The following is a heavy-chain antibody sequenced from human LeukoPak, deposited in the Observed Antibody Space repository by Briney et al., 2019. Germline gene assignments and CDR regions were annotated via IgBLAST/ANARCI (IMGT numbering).Heavy chain of an antibody. J-gene: IGHJ2*01. V-gene: IGHV6-1*01. D-gene: IGHD6-13*01. CDR3: ARVAIAPAGTYWYFDL. CDR2: TYYRSKWYN. Sequence: SQTLSLTCAISGDSVSSNSAAWSWIRQSPSRGLEWLVRTYYRSKWYNDYAVSVKSRININPDTSKNQFSLQLNSVTPEDTAVYYCARVAIAPAGTYWYFDLWGRGTLVTVSS. CDR1: GDSVSSNSAA.